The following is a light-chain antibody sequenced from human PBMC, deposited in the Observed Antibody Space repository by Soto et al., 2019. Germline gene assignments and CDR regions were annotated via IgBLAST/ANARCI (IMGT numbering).Light chain of an antibody. J-gene: IGKJ5*01. CDR1: QSVSSY. CDR2: DAS. V-gene: IGKV3-11*01. CDR3: QQRSNPIT. Sequence: IGVAQGPAAVSLCRGESDTLTCRASQSVSSYLAWYQQKPGQAPRLLIYDASSRATGIPARFSGSGSGTDFTLTISSLEPEDFAVYYCQQRSNPITFGQGTRLEIK.